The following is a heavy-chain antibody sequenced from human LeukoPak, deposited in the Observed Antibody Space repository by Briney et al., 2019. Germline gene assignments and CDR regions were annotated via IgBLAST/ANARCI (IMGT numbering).Heavy chain of an antibody. CDR3: ARDRGYDTLTGYYAFAFDI. V-gene: IGHV4-59*01. Sequence: SETLSLTCTVSGGSISRYYWSWIRQPPGKGLEWIGYIYYSGSTNYNPSLQSRVTISVDTSKNQFSLKLSSVTAADTAVYYCARDRGYDTLTGYYAFAFDIWGQGTMVTVSS. D-gene: IGHD3-9*01. CDR1: GGSISRYY. CDR2: IYYSGST. J-gene: IGHJ3*02.